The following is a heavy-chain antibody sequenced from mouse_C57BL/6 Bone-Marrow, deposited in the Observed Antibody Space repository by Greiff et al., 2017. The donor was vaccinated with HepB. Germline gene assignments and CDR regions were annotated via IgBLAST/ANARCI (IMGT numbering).Heavy chain of an antibody. CDR3: ATYGNLYYYAMDY. V-gene: IGHV14-2*01. Sequence: VQLQQSGAELVKPGASVKLSCTASGFNIKDYYMHWVKQRTEQGLEWIGRIAPEDGETKYAPKFQGKATITADTSSKTADLQLSSLTSEDTAVYYCATYGNLYYYAMDYGGQGTSVTVSS. CDR2: IAPEDGET. J-gene: IGHJ4*01. CDR1: GFNIKDYY. D-gene: IGHD2-1*01.